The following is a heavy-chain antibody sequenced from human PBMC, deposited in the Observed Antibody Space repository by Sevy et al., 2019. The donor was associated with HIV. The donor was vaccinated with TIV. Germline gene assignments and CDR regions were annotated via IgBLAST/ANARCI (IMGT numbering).Heavy chain of an antibody. J-gene: IGHJ6*02. V-gene: IGHV4-34*01. D-gene: IGHD2-2*01. Sequence: SETLSLTCAVYGGSFSTNHWSWVRQSPGKGLQYIGEINDSGSTYYNPSFKSRVIMSVDTSRNQFSLNLRFVTAADTAVYFCARGRSRFQIPGFYGMDVWGQGTTVTVPS. CDR2: INDSGST. CDR1: GGSFSTNH. CDR3: ARGRSRFQIPGFYGMDV.